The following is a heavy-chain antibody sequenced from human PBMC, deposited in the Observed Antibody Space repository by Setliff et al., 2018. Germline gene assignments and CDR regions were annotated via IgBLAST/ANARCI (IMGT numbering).Heavy chain of an antibody. Sequence: SETRSLTCAVSGYSISSGYYWGWIRQPPGKGLEWIGSIYHSGSTYYNPSLKSRVTISVDTSKNQFSLKLSSVSAADTAVYYCARLYEFGGLFSNYWGQGTLVTVSS. V-gene: IGHV4-38-2*01. CDR1: GYSISSGYY. J-gene: IGHJ4*02. D-gene: IGHD3-10*01. CDR3: ARLYEFGGLFSNY. CDR2: IYHSGST.